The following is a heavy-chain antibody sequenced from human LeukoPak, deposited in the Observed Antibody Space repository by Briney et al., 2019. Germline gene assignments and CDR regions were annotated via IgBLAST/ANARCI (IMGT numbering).Heavy chain of an antibody. CDR1: GFTFSSYA. V-gene: IGHV3-30-3*01. Sequence: PGGSLRLSCAASGFTFSSYAMHWVRQAPGKGLEWVAVISYDGSNKYYADSVKGRFTISRDNSKNTLYLQMNSLIADDTAVHYCARGGAYCSGGSCRAEDYWGQGTLVTVSS. J-gene: IGHJ4*02. D-gene: IGHD2-15*01. CDR2: ISYDGSNK. CDR3: ARGGAYCSGGSCRAEDY.